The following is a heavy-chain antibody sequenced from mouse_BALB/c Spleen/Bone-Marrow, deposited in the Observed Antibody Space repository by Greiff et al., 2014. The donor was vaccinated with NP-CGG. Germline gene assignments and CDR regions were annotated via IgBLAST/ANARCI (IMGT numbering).Heavy chain of an antibody. J-gene: IGHJ4*01. CDR1: GFNIKDTY. CDR3: ARYGNGLMDY. V-gene: IGHV14-3*02. CDR2: IYPAYGDT. D-gene: IGHD2-1*01. Sequence: EVKLQESGAELVKPGASVKLSCTASGFNIKDTYMHWVKQSPEQGLEWIGRIYPAYGDTKYDPKFQVNGNITADTSSNTAYLQLSKLTSEDTAVYYCARYGNGLMDYWGQGTSVTVSS.